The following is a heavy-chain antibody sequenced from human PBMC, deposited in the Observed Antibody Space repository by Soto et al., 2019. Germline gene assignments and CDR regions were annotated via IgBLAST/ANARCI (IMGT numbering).Heavy chain of an antibody. D-gene: IGHD3-3*01. CDR3: ARDRAELRFWEWLSEEVYDYYGMDV. V-gene: IGHV4-4*07. J-gene: IGHJ6*02. CDR1: GGSISSYY. CDR2: IYTSGST. Sequence: SETLSLTCTVSGGSISSYYRSCIRQHAGKGLEWIVRIYTSGSTNYNPSLKSRVSMSVDTSKNKFSLKLSSVTAADTAVYYCARDRAELRFWEWLSEEVYDYYGMDVWGQGTTVTVSS.